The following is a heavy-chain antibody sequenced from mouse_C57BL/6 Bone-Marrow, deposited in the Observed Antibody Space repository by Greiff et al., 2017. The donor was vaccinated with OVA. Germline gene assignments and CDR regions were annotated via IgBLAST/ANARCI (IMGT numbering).Heavy chain of an antibody. J-gene: IGHJ1*03. CDR2: IRSKSSNYAT. Sequence: VESGGGLVQPKGSLKLSCAASGFTFNTYAMHWVRQAPGKGLEWVARIRSKSSNYATYYADSVKDRFTISRDDSQSMLYLQMNNLKTEDTAMYYCVRDPDYGNHWYFDVWGTGTTVTVSS. V-gene: IGHV10-3*01. CDR1: GFTFNTYA. D-gene: IGHD2-1*01. CDR3: VRDPDYGNHWYFDV.